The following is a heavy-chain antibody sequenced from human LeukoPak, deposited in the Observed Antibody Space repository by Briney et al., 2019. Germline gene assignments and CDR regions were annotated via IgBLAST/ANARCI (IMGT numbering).Heavy chain of an antibody. V-gene: IGHV5-51*01. Sequence: GESLKISCKGSGYSFTSYWIGWVRQMPGKGLEWMGIIYPGDSDTRYSPSFQGQVTISADKSISTAYLQWSSLKASDTAMYYCARHTAYYYDSSIVPPPGDWGQGTLVTVSS. CDR2: IYPGDSDT. D-gene: IGHD3-22*01. CDR3: ARHTAYYYDSSIVPPPGD. J-gene: IGHJ4*02. CDR1: GYSFTSYW.